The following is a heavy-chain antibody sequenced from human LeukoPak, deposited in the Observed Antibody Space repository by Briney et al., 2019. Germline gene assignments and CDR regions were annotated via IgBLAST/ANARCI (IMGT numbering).Heavy chain of an antibody. CDR3: ARRGDGNSYYDY. CDR1: GDSVSNNIAS. V-gene: IGHV6-1*01. CDR2: TYYLSHWVR. Sequence: SQTLSLTCAISGDSVSNNIASWDWIRQSPSRGLEWLGRTYYLSHWVRDYAESARSRITINPDTSKNQFSLLLNSVRPGDSAVYFCARRGDGNSYYDYWGQGILVTVSS. D-gene: IGHD3-16*01. J-gene: IGHJ4*02.